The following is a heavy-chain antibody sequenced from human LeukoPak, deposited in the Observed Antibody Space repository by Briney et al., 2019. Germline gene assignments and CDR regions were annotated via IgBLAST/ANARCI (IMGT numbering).Heavy chain of an antibody. CDR1: GFTFNTYT. CDR3: ARASTVGYWYFDL. Sequence: GGSLRLSCAASGFTFNTYTMNWVRQAPGKGLEWVSSITSIGYYADSVKDRFTISRDNAKNSLYLQMNSLRAEDTAVYYCARASTVGYWYFDLWGRGTLVTVSS. J-gene: IGHJ2*01. V-gene: IGHV3-21*01. CDR2: ITSIG. D-gene: IGHD4-23*01.